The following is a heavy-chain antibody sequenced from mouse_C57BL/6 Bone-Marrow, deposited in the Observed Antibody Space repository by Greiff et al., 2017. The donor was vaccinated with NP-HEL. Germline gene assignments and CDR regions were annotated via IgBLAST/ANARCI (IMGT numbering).Heavy chain of an antibody. CDR2: IYPRSGNT. D-gene: IGHD2-5*01. V-gene: IGHV1-81*01. Sequence: QVQLQQSGAELARPGASVKLSCKASGYTFTSYGISWVKQRTGQGLEWIGEIYPRSGNTYYNEKFKGKATLTADKSSSTAYMELRSLTSEDSAVYFCARPYYSNSDYAMDYWGQGTSVTVSS. CDR1: GYTFTSYG. CDR3: ARPYYSNSDYAMDY. J-gene: IGHJ4*01.